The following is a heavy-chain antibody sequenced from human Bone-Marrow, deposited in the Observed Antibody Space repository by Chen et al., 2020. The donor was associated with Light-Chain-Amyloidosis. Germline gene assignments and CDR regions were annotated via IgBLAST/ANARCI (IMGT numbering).Heavy chain of an antibody. CDR1: GFTFSSYG. CDR3: AKDGTSGSYFYYYYGMDV. V-gene: IGHV3-30*18. J-gene: IGHJ6*02. D-gene: IGHD1-26*01. CDR2: ISYDGSNK. Sequence: QVQLVESGGSVVQPGRSLRLSCAASGFTFSSYGMHWVRQAPGKGLEWVAVISYDGSNKYYADSVKGRFTISRDNSKNTLYLQMNSLRAEDTAVYYCAKDGTSGSYFYYYYGMDVWGQGTTVTVSS.